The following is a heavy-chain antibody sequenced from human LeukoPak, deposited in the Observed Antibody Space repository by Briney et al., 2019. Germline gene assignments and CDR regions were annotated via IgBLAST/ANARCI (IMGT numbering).Heavy chain of an antibody. Sequence: GGSLGLSCAASGFTVSSNYMTWVRQAPGKGLEWVSIIYSGGSTYYADSVKGRFTISRDNAKNSLYLQMNSLRAEDTAVYYCARDLYYDILTGSGYFDYWGQGTLVTVSS. D-gene: IGHD3-9*01. CDR2: IYSGGST. V-gene: IGHV3-66*01. CDR1: GFTVSSNY. J-gene: IGHJ4*02. CDR3: ARDLYYDILTGSGYFDY.